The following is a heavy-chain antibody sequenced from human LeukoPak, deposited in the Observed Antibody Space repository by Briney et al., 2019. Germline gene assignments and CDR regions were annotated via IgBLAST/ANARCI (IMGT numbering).Heavy chain of an antibody. J-gene: IGHJ4*02. CDR2: VYYKGDT. V-gene: IGHV4-59*08. Sequence: SETLSLTCSVSGGSTSGYFWTWIRQPPGKGPEWIGYVYYKGDTSYSPSLKSRVTISVDTSKNQFSLKLNSVTAADTAVYYCARRGPYYYDSSGYYLYYFDYWGQGTLVTVSS. D-gene: IGHD3-22*01. CDR3: ARRGPYYYDSSGYYLYYFDY. CDR1: GGSTSGYF.